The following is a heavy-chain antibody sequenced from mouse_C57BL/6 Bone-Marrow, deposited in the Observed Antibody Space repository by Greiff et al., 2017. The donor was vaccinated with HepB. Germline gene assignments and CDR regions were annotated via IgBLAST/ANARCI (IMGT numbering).Heavy chain of an antibody. D-gene: IGHD2-1*01. CDR1: GYSITSGYY. V-gene: IGHV3-6*01. J-gene: IGHJ4*01. CDR3: ARDYYGNLYAMDY. Sequence: ESGPGLVKPSQSLSLTCSVTGYSITSGYYWNWIRQFPGNKLEWMGYISYDGSNNYNPSLKNRISITRDTSKNQFFLKLNSVTTEDTATYYCARDYYGNLYAMDYWGQGTSVTVSS. CDR2: ISYDGSN.